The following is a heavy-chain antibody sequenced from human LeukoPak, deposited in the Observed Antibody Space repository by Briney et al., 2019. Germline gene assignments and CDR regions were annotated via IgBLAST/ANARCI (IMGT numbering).Heavy chain of an antibody. D-gene: IGHD3-16*02. CDR2: INPSGGGT. CDR1: GYTFTTYY. CDR3: ARASGSYHQSYFDY. V-gene: IGHV1-46*01. Sequence: ASVKVSCKASGYTFTTYYMHWVRQAPGQGLEWMGTINPSGGGTSYAQNFQGRVTMTRDTSTSTVYMELSSLRSEDTAVYYCARASGSYHQSYFDYWGQGTLVTVSS. J-gene: IGHJ4*02.